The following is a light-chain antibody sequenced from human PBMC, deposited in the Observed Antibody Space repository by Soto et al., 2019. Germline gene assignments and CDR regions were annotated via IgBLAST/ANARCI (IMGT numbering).Light chain of an antibody. CDR3: CSYAGRDVV. J-gene: IGLJ2*01. Sequence: QSALTQPASVSGSPGQSITISCTGTSSDVGSYNLVSWYQQHPGKAPKLMIYEGSKRPSGVSNRFSGSKSGNTASLTISGLHAEDEADYYCCSYAGRDVVFGGGTKLTVL. CDR1: SSDVGSYNL. CDR2: EGS. V-gene: IGLV2-23*01.